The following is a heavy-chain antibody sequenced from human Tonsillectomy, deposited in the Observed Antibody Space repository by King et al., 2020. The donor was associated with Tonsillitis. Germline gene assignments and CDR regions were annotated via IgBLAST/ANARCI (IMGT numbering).Heavy chain of an antibody. J-gene: IGHJ3*02. CDR3: ARDLRGVDVPWLAFDI. CDR1: GGSISSYY. Sequence: QLQESGPGLVKPSETLSLTCTVSGGSISSYYWSWIRQPPGKGLEWIGCIYYSGSTNYNPSLKSRVTISVDTSKNQFSLKLRSVTAADTAMYYCARDLRGVDVPWLAFDIWGQGTMVTVSS. V-gene: IGHV4-59*01. CDR2: IYYSGST. D-gene: IGHD3-10*02.